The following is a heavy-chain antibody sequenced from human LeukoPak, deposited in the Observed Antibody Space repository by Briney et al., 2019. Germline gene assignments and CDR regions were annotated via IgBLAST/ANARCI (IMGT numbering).Heavy chain of an antibody. CDR2: VSLTGET. J-gene: IGHJ4*02. V-gene: IGHV4-4*02. CDR1: GGSISSTNW. CDR3: ARIQGNGAYGWDYFDY. Sequence: PSETLSLTCGVSGGSISSTNWWSWVRQPPGQGLEWIGEVSLTGETNYNPSLNGRVTMSLDGSRNQLSLTLTSVTAADTAVYYCARIQGNGAYGWDYFDYWGRGTLVAVSS. D-gene: IGHD3-10*01.